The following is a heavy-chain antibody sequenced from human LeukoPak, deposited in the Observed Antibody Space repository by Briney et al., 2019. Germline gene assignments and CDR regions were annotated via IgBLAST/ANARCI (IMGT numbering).Heavy chain of an antibody. CDR2: IKQDGSEI. CDR1: GFMFSKYA. CDR3: AGVDGVSGSYRLRY. J-gene: IGHJ4*02. V-gene: IGHV3-7*03. Sequence: PGGSLRLSCAASGFMFSKYAMSWVRQAPGKGLEWVANIKQDGSEIYYVDSVKGRFTISRDNARNSLYLQMNSLRAEDTAVYYCAGVDGVSGSYRLRYWGQGILVTVSS. D-gene: IGHD3-16*02.